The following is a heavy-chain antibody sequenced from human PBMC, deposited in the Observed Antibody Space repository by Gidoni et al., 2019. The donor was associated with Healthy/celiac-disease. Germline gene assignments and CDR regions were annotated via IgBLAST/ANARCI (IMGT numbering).Heavy chain of an antibody. CDR2: IFSNDEK. J-gene: IGHJ5*02. CDR3: ARIKLGYCSGGSCYGEWFDP. Sequence: QVTLKASGPVLVKPTETLTLTCTVSGFSLSNARMGVSWIRQPPGKALEWLAHIFSNDEKSYSTSLKSRLTISKDTSKSQVVLTMTNMDPVGTATYYCARIKLGYCSGGSCYGEWFDPWGQGTLVTVSS. CDR1: GFSLSNARMG. V-gene: IGHV2-26*01. D-gene: IGHD2-15*01.